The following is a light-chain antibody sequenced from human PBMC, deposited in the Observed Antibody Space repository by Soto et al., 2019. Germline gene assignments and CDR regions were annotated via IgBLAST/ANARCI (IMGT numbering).Light chain of an antibody. CDR2: GAS. Sequence: FLSASLWHRVTIASRASQGTSSYLAWFQQKPGRAPKLLIYGASTLQSGVPARFSGSGSGTDFTLTISNLQPEDFATYYCQQLNAYPLTFGQGTRLEI. CDR3: QQLNAYPLT. J-gene: IGKJ5*01. V-gene: IGKV1-9*01. CDR1: QGTSSY.